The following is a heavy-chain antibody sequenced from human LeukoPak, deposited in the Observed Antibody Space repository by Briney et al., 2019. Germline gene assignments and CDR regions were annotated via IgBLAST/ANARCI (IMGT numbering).Heavy chain of an antibody. CDR1: GYTFTSYG. CDR3: ARDQTDDIVVVPAAEEDGMDV. Sequence: GASVKASCKASGYTFTSYGISWVRQAPGQGLEWMGWISAYNGNTNYAQKLQGRVTMTTDTSTSTAYMELRSLRSDDTAVYYCARDQTDDIVVVPAAEEDGMDVWGQGTTVTVSS. D-gene: IGHD2-2*01. V-gene: IGHV1-18*01. CDR2: ISAYNGNT. J-gene: IGHJ6*02.